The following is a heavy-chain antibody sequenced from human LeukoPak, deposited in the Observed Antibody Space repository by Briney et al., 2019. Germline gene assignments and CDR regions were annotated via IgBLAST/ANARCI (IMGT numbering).Heavy chain of an antibody. V-gene: IGHV4-38-2*01. Sequence: SETLSLTCDVSGSSITSDYFWGLGRQPPGKGLEWIATIYYSWGMYFNPSLKSRVTISLDASKNQYSLKMTSLTAADTAIYYCARNVTAGFFDYWGQGILVTVSS. CDR2: IYYSWGM. D-gene: IGHD1-1*01. CDR3: ARNVTAGFFDY. CDR1: GSSITSDYF. J-gene: IGHJ4*02.